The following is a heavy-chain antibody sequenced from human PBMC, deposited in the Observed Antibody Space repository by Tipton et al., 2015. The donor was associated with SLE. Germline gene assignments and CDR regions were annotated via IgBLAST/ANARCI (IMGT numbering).Heavy chain of an antibody. Sequence: TLSLTYTVSGGSISSSSYYWGWIRQPPGKGLEWIGSIYYSGSTYYNPSLKSRVTISVDTSKNQFSLKLSSVTAADTAVYYCARKGYCSSTSCLAWFDPWGQGTLVTVSS. CDR2: IYYSGST. J-gene: IGHJ5*02. V-gene: IGHV4-39*07. CDR1: GGSISSSSYY. CDR3: ARKGYCSSTSCLAWFDP. D-gene: IGHD2-2*01.